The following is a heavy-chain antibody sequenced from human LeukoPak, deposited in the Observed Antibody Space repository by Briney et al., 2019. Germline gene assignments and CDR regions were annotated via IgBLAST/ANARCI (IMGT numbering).Heavy chain of an antibody. D-gene: IGHD3-22*01. CDR2: ISGSGGGT. CDR3: AKDDSSDPYYFDY. J-gene: IGHJ4*02. CDR1: GFTFDDYA. V-gene: IGHV3-23*01. Sequence: PGGSLRLSCAASGFTFDDYAMHWVRQAPGKGLEWVSAISGSGGGTYYADSVKGRFTISRDNSKNTLYLQMNSLRAEDTAVYYCAKDDSSDPYYFDYWGQGTLVTVSS.